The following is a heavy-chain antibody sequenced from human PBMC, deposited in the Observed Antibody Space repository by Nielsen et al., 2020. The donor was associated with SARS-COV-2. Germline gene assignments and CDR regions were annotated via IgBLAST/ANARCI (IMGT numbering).Heavy chain of an antibody. V-gene: IGHV3-66*01. J-gene: IGHJ3*01. CDR3: ARGHYSKTSGYQPTPTYGFDV. CDR2: IYSGGST. D-gene: IGHD3-22*01. Sequence: GESLKISCTASGFMFMDYHMTWVRQAPGKGLEWVSLIYSGGSTYYADSVKGRFTISRDNSKNTLYLQMNSLRADDAAVYYCARGHYSKTSGYQPTPTYGFDVWGQGTKVTVSS. CDR1: GFMFMDYH.